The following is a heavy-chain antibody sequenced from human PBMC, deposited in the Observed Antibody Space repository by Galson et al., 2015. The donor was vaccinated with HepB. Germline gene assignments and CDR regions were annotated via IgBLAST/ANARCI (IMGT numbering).Heavy chain of an antibody. CDR2: ISYDGSNK. V-gene: IGHV3-30*18. CDR1: GFTFSNYG. CDR3: ANHCRGGSCYGDDAFDI. D-gene: IGHD2-15*01. Sequence: SLRLSCAASGFTFSNYGMHWVRQAPGKGLEWVAVISYDGSNKYYADSVKGRFTISRDNSKNTLYLQMNSLRAEDTAVYYCANHCRGGSCYGDDAFDIWGQGTMVTVSS. J-gene: IGHJ3*02.